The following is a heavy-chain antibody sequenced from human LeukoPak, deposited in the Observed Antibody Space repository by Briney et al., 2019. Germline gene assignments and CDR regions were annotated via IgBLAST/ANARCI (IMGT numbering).Heavy chain of an antibody. D-gene: IGHD3-16*02. V-gene: IGHV1-2*02. CDR2: INPNSGGT. J-gene: IGHJ4*02. Sequence: GASVKVSCKASGYTFTGYYMHWVRQAPGQGLEWMGWINPNSGGTNYAQKFQGRVTMTRDTSISTAYMELIRLRSDDTAVYYCAQGDMITFGGVIVSLHFDYWGQGTLVTVSS. CDR3: AQGDMITFGGVIVSLHFDY. CDR1: GYTFTGYY.